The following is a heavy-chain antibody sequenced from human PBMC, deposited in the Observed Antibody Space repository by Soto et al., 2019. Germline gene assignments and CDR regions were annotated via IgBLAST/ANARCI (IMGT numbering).Heavy chain of an antibody. CDR2: ISAYNGNT. CDR1: GYTFTSYG. CDR3: ARSVGYGSGIGIFFDY. D-gene: IGHD3-10*01. J-gene: IGHJ4*02. V-gene: IGHV1-18*01. Sequence: ASVTVSCTASGYTFTSYGSSWVRQAPGQGLEWMGWISAYNGNTNYAQKLQGRVTMTTDTSTSTAYMELRSLRSDDTAVYYCARSVGYGSGIGIFFDYWGQGTLVTVSS.